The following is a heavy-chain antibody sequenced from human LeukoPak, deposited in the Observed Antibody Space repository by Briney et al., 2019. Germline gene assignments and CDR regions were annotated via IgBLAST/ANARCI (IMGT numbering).Heavy chain of an antibody. Sequence: PGGSLRLSCAASGFTFSSYTMSWVRQAPGKGLEWVSSISSTSTYIYYADSVKGRFTISRDNAKISLSLQMNSLRAEDTAVYYCAGDYSSSPFRVRDYYYMDVWGKGTTVTVSS. CDR3: AGDYSSSPFRVRDYYYMDV. J-gene: IGHJ6*03. D-gene: IGHD3-22*01. CDR1: GFTFSSYT. V-gene: IGHV3-21*01. CDR2: ISSTSTYI.